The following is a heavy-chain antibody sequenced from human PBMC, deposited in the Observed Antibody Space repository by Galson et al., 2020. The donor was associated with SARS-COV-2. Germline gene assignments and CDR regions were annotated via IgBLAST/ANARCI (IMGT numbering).Heavy chain of an antibody. Sequence: SETLSLTCAVYAGSFSGYYWSWIRQPPGKGLEWNGEINHSGTTNNNTSLKSRVTISVDPSKNQFSLKLSSVTAADTAVYYCARVRGGYYGSGSLYYYGMDGWGQGTTVTVSS. CDR2: INHSGTT. CDR1: AGSFSGYY. D-gene: IGHD3-10*01. V-gene: IGHV4-34*01. CDR3: ARVRGGYYGSGSLYYYGMDG. J-gene: IGHJ6*02.